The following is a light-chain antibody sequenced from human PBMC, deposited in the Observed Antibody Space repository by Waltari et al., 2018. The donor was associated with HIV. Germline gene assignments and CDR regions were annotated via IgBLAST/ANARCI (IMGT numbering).Light chain of an antibody. CDR1: ELPKRY. J-gene: IGLJ3*02. V-gene: IGLV3-25*03. CDR2: KDT. CDR3: QSTDRSGTWV. Sequence: YELTQPPSVSVSPGQTARITCSGSELPKRYSHWFRQNPGQPPILLIYKDTERPSGISQRFSASKAGTTVTLTINEVQAEDEADYLCQSTDRSGTWVFGGGTRLAVL.